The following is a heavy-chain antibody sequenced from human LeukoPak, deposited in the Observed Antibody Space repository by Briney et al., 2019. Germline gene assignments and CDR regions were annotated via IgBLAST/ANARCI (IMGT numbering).Heavy chain of an antibody. J-gene: IGHJ4*02. CDR3: AGYGSGSYHDY. CDR2: INHSGST. CDR1: GGSFSGYY. V-gene: IGHV4-34*01. D-gene: IGHD3-10*01. Sequence: SETLSLTCAVYGGSFSGYYWSWIRQPPGKGLEWIGEINHSGSTNYNPSLKSRVTISVDTSKNQFSLKLSSVTAADTAVYYCAGYGSGSYHDYWGQGTLVTVSS.